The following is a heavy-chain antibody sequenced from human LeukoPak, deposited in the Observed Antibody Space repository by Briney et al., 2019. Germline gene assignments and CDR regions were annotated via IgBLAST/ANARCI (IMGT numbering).Heavy chain of an antibody. V-gene: IGHV4-34*01. D-gene: IGHD3-22*01. CDR2: INHSGST. CDR3: AREVWYYDSSGYFDYFDY. J-gene: IGHJ4*02. Sequence: SETLSLTCAVYGGSLSGYYWSWIRQPPGKGLEWIGEINHSGSTNYNPSLKSRVTISVDTSKNQSSLKLSSVTAADTAVYYCAREVWYYDSSGYFDYFDYWGQGTLVTVSS. CDR1: GGSLSGYY.